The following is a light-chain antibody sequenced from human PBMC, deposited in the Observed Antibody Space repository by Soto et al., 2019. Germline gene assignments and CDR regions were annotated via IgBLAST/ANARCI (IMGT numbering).Light chain of an antibody. CDR2: DVS. V-gene: IGLV2-14*01. CDR1: SSDVGGYNY. CDR3: SSYTSSSTLV. J-gene: IGLJ2*01. Sequence: QSVLTQPASVSGSPGQSITISCTGTSSDVGGYNYVSWYQQHPGKAPKLMIYDVSNRPSGVSNRFSGSKSGNTASLTISGLQAEDEADYYCSSYTSSSTLVXGGGTKLTVL.